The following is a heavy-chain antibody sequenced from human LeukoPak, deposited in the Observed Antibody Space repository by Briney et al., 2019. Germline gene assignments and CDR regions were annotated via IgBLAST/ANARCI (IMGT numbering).Heavy chain of an antibody. CDR1: GGTFSSYA. D-gene: IGHD3-22*01. CDR3: ANPKYYDSSGYAFGYYYYMDV. CDR2: IIPIFGTA. Sequence: SVKVSCKASGGTFSSYAISWVRQAPGQGLEWMGGIIPIFGTANYAQKFQGRVTITTDESTSTAYMELSSLRSEDTAVYYCANPKYYDSSGYAFGYYYYMDVWGKGTTVTVSS. V-gene: IGHV1-69*05. J-gene: IGHJ6*03.